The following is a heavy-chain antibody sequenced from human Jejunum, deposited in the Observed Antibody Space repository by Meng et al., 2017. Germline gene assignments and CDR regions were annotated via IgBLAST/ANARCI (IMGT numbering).Heavy chain of an antibody. D-gene: IGHD2-8*02. Sequence: ASVKVSCKASAYTFRNHYMHWVRQAPGQGLEWMGVINPSGDRVIFAQKFQGRLSMTRDTSTTTDYMELSSLRLDDTATDYWARDNSESSTSWWVDAWGQGTTVTVSS. CDR2: INPSGDRV. CDR1: AYTFRNHY. CDR3: ARDNSESSTSWWVDA. J-gene: IGHJ6*02. V-gene: IGHV1-46*01.